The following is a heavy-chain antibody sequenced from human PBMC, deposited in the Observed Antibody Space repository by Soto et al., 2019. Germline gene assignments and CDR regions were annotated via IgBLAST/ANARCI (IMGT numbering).Heavy chain of an antibody. CDR1: GGSISSYY. J-gene: IGHJ4*02. D-gene: IGHD2-2*01. V-gene: IGHV4-4*07. CDR2: IYTSGST. Sequence: QVQLQESGPGLLKPSETLSLTCTVSGGSISSYYWSWIRQPAGKGLEWIGRIYTSGSTNYNPSLKSRVTMSVDTSKNQFSLKLSSVTAAXTAVYYCARACSSNSCYDVFDYWGQGTLVTVSS. CDR3: ARACSSNSCYDVFDY.